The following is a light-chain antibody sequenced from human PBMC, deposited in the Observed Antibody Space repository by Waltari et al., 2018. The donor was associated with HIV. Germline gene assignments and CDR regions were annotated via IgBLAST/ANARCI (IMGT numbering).Light chain of an antibody. CDR3: CSYADNYPVV. J-gene: IGLJ2*01. CDR2: DVN. Sequence: QSALTQPRSVSGSPGQSVPISCTGTSSDVGGYHYVSWYQHHPGKAPKFMIYDVNKRPSGVPDRFSGSKSGNTASLTISGLQAEDEADYYCCSYADNYPVVFGGGTKLTVL. V-gene: IGLV2-11*01. CDR1: SSDVGGYHY.